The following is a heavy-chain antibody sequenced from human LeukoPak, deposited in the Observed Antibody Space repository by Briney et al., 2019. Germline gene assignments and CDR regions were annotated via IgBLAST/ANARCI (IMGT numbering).Heavy chain of an antibody. CDR3: ASSRQQMVAYFDY. J-gene: IGHJ4*02. Sequence: GGSLRLSCAASGFTFSDYYMSWIRQAPGKGLEWVSYISSSGSTIYYADSVKGRFTISRDNAKNSLYLQMNSLRAEDTAVYYCASSRQQMVAYFDYWGQGTLVTVSS. CDR2: ISSSGSTI. V-gene: IGHV3-11*04. CDR1: GFTFSDYY. D-gene: IGHD6-13*01.